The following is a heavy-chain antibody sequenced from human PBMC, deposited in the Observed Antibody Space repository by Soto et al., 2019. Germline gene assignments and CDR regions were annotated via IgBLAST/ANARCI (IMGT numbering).Heavy chain of an antibody. V-gene: IGHV3-23*01. D-gene: IGHD6-13*01. Sequence: VGSLRLSCAASGFTFSAYVMSWVRQAPGKGLEWVSSITSSGGGTYYADSVKGRFTVSRDNSKNTVYLQMNSLRDEDTAVYYCAKLTAAWGQGTLVTVSS. CDR1: GFTFSAYV. CDR3: AKLTAA. J-gene: IGHJ4*02. CDR2: ITSSGGGT.